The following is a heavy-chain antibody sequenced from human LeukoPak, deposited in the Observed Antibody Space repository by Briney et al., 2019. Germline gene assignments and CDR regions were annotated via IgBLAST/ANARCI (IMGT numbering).Heavy chain of an antibody. Sequence: GESLRISCKGSGYSFSSYWISWVRQLPGKGLEWMGRIDPGDSSTKYRPSLEGRVTISADKFLSTVYLQWSSLKASDTAIYYCARDGGGVSSWVSHWGQGTLVTVST. D-gene: IGHD2-8*02. CDR3: ARDGGGVSSWVSH. CDR1: GYSFSSYW. V-gene: IGHV5-10-1*01. CDR2: IDPGDSST. J-gene: IGHJ4*02.